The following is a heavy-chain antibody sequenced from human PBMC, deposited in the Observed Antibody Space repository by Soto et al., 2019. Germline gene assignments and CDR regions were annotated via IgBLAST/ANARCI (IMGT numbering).Heavy chain of an antibody. D-gene: IGHD3-3*01. J-gene: IGHJ5*02. V-gene: IGHV3-7*01. CDR3: ARDRQSRITIFGVVDDAYNWFYA. CDR1: GFTFSSYW. CDR2: IKQDGSEK. Sequence: GGSLRLSCAASGFTFSSYWMSWVCQAPGKGLEWVANIKQDGSEKYYVDSVKGRFTISRDNAKNSLYLQMNSLRAEDTAVYYCARDRQSRITIFGVVDDAYNWFYAWGQGTLVTVSS.